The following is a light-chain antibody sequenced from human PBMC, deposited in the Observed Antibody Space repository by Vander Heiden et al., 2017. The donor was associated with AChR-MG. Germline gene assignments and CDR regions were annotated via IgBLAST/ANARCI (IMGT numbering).Light chain of an antibody. CDR3: QVWDSSSDHPWG. J-gene: IGLJ3*02. Sequence: SYVLTQPPSVSVAPGKTARITCGGNNIGSKSVHWYQQKPGQAPVLVIYYDSDRPSGIPERFSGSNSGNTATLTISRVEAGDEADYYCQVWDSSSDHPWGFGGGTKL. CDR2: YDS. CDR1: NIGSKS. V-gene: IGLV3-21*04.